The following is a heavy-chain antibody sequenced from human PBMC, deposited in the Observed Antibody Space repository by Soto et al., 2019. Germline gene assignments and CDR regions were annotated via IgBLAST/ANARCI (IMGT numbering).Heavy chain of an antibody. Sequence: QVQLVESGGSVVQPGRSLRLSCTVSGFTLSSYGMHWVRQAPGKGLEWVAVIWYDGSTQYYADSVRRRFPISRDTSENTVFLQMNSLGAEDTALYYCARTRAGFLESFDKWGQGTLVTVTP. CDR2: IWYDGSTQ. CDR1: GFTLSSYG. D-gene: IGHD3-3*01. J-gene: IGHJ4*02. CDR3: ARTRAGFLESFDK. V-gene: IGHV3-33*01.